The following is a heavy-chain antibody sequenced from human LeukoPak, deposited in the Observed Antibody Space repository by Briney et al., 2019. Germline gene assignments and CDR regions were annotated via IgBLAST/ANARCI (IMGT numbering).Heavy chain of an antibody. D-gene: IGHD1-26*01. CDR1: GFTFSSYG. CDR3: ARDIVGGSYYVAYGP. Sequence: GGSLRLSCAASGFTFSSYGVSWVRQAPGKGLEWVSGISGSGHRTYYADSVKGRFTISRDNSKSTLYLQMNSLRAEDTAVYYCARDIVGGSYYVAYGPWGQGTLVTVSS. J-gene: IGHJ5*02. CDR2: ISGSGHRT. V-gene: IGHV3-23*01.